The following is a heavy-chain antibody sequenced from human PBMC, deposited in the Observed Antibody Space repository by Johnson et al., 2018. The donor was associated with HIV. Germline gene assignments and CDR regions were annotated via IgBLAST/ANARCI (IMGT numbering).Heavy chain of an antibody. V-gene: IGHV3-7*01. CDR1: GYSLSSSW. CDR2: IKRDGSER. J-gene: IGHJ3*02. Sequence: EVQLVESGGGVVQPGRSLRLSCAASGYSLSSSWMNWVRQAPGKGLEWVANIKRDGSERNYVDSVKGRFTISRDDAKNSVHLHLNSLRAEDTAVYYCARDMTPLHGIAAVDAFDIWGQGTMVTVSS. CDR3: ARDMTPLHGIAAVDAFDI. D-gene: IGHD6-13*01.